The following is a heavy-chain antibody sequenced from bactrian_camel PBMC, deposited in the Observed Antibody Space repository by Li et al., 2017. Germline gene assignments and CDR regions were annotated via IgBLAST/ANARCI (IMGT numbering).Heavy chain of an antibody. CDR2: ILSDSTE. Sequence: GWYRQTPGEERELLSHILSDSTEYYHNSVKGRFTISQDNAKNTLYLQMNSLKSEDSALYYCAIWGEKTPEDGYDYTDQYEYSYWGQGTQVTVSS. J-gene: IGHJ4*01. CDR3: AIWGEKTPEDGYDYTDQYEYSY. D-gene: IGHD2*01. V-gene: IGHV3S55*01.